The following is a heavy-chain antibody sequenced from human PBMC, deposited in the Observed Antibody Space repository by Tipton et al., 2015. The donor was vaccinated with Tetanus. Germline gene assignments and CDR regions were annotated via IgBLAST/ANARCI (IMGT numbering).Heavy chain of an antibody. CDR3: AKDMTPGGLEN. J-gene: IGHJ4*02. D-gene: IGHD3-16*01. CDR1: GGSINSYY. CDR2: FKWDIGTI. V-gene: IGHV3-9*01. Sequence: LSLTCTVSGGSINSYYWSWIRQRPGKGLEWVSGFKWDIGTIGYADSVRGRFTISRDIAKNSLYLQMDSLRPDDTALYYCAKDMTPGGLENWGRGTPVTVSS.